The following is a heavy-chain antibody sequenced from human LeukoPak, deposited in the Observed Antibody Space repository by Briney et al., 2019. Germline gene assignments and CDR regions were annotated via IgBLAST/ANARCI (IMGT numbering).Heavy chain of an antibody. D-gene: IGHD3-22*01. J-gene: IGHJ4*02. CDR1: GFTVSSNY. V-gene: IGHV3-53*01. Sequence: GRSLRLSCAASGFTVSSNYMSWVRQAPGKGREWVSFIYSGSSTNYADSVKGRFTISRDNSKNTLYLQMNSLRAEDTAVYYCARGPRPGSSGYPNLDDWGQGTLVTVSS. CDR3: ARGPRPGSSGYPNLDD. CDR2: IYSGSST.